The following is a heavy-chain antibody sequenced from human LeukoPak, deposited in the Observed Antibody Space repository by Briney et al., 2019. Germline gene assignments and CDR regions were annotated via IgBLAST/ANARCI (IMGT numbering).Heavy chain of an antibody. J-gene: IGHJ3*02. D-gene: IGHD3-9*01. CDR1: GGSFSGYY. Sequence: PSETLSLTCAVYGGSFSGYYWSWIRQPPGKGLEWIAEVNHSGSTNYNPSLKSRVTISVETSKNQFSLKLSSVTAADTAVYYCARRGRYRRLDIWGQGTMVTVSS. CDR2: VNHSGST. CDR3: ARRGRYRRLDI. V-gene: IGHV4-34*01.